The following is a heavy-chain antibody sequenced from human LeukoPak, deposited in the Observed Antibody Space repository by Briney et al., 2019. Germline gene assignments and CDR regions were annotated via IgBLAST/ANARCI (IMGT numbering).Heavy chain of an antibody. D-gene: IGHD1-26*01. V-gene: IGHV1-8*01. CDR3: ARVGMWSGSYYKFKSARDAFDI. CDR2: MNPNSGNT. CDR1: GYTFTSYD. J-gene: IGHJ3*02. Sequence: ASVKVSCKASGYTFTSYDINWVRQATGQGLEWMGWMNPNSGNTDYAQKFQGRVTMTRNTSISTAYMELSSLRSEDTAVYYCARVGMWSGSYYKFKSARDAFDIWGQGTMVTVSS.